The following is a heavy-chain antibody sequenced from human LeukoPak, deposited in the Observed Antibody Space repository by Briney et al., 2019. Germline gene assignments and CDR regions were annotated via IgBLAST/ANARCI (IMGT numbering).Heavy chain of an antibody. V-gene: IGHV3-9*01. D-gene: IGHD4-17*01. CDR2: ISWNSGSI. J-gene: IGHJ3*02. Sequence: GGSLRLSCAASGFTFDVYAMRWVRQAPGKGLEWVSGISWNSGSIGYADSVKGRFTISRDNAKNSLYLQMNSLRAEDTALYYCAKDIGDYGGDDAFDIWGQGTMVTVSS. CDR3: AKDIGDYGGDDAFDI. CDR1: GFTFDVYA.